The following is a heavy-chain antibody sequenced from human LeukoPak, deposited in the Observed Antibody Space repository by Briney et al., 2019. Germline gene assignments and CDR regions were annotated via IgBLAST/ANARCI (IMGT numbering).Heavy chain of an antibody. CDR3: ATDLSAAVAGRGHY. Sequence: ASVKVSCKVSGYTLTELSMHWVRQAPGKGLEWMGGFDPEDGETIYAQKFQGRVTMTEDTSTDTAYMELSSLRSEDTAVCYCATDLSAAVAGRGHYWGQGTLVTVSS. CDR2: FDPEDGET. V-gene: IGHV1-24*01. J-gene: IGHJ4*02. D-gene: IGHD6-19*01. CDR1: GYTLTELS.